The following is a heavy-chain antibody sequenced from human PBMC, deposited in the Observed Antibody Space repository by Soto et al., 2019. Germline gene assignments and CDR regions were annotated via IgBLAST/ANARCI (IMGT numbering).Heavy chain of an antibody. V-gene: IGHV1-46*01. D-gene: IGHD1-26*01. CDR2: INPSGGST. J-gene: IGHJ6*02. Sequence: GASVKVSCKASGYTFTSYYMHWVRQAPGQGLEWMGIINPSGGSTSYAQKFQGRVTMTRDTSTSTVYMELSSLRSEDTAVYYCARVGGIVGATSPVYYYYGMDVWGQGTTVTVSS. CDR1: GYTFTSYY. CDR3: ARVGGIVGATSPVYYYYGMDV.